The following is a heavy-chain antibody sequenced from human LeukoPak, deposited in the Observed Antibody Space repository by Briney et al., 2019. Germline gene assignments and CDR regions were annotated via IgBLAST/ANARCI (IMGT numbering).Heavy chain of an antibody. J-gene: IGHJ6*03. V-gene: IGHV4-34*01. CDR1: GGSFSGYY. D-gene: IGHD2-15*01. Sequence: PSETLSLTCAVYGGSFSGYYWSWIRQPPGKGLEWIGEINHSGSTSYNPSLKSRVTISVDTSKNQFSLKLSSVTAADTAVYYCARGRVYCSGGSCRQYYYMDVWGKGTTVTVSS. CDR2: INHSGST. CDR3: ARGRVYCSGGSCRQYYYMDV.